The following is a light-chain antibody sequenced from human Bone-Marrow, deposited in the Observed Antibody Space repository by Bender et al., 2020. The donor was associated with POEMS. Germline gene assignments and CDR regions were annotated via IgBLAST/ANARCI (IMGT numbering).Light chain of an antibody. Sequence: QSALTQPASVSGSPGQSITISCTGSTSDIGGSDFVSWYQKHPGKAPKNIIYEVSRRPAGVPDRFSGSKSGNTASLTVSGLQTEDEADYYCSSYAGSNTLVFGGGTKLTVL. J-gene: IGLJ3*02. CDR3: SSYAGSNTLV. CDR1: TSDIGGSDF. V-gene: IGLV2-8*01. CDR2: EVS.